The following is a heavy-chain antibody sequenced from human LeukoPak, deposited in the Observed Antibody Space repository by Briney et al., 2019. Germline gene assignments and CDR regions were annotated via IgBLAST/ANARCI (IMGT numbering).Heavy chain of an antibody. CDR1: GDSVSGYY. CDR3: ARQEDSGREAGGSFDI. D-gene: IGHD1-26*01. Sequence: SETLSLTCIVSGDSVSGYYWNWIRQPPGKGLEWIGSIYYSGSTYYNPSLKSRVTISVDTSKNQFSLKLSSVTAADTAVYYCARQEDSGREAGGSFDIWGQGTMVTVSS. J-gene: IGHJ3*02. V-gene: IGHV4-39*01. CDR2: IYYSGST.